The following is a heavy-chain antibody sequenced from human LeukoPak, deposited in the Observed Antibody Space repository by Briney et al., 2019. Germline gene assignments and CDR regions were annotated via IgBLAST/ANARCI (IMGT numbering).Heavy chain of an antibody. J-gene: IGHJ4*02. CDR2: IYYSGST. Sequence: SETLSLTCTVSGGSISSRSYYWGWIRQPPGKGPEWIGNIYYSGSTYYNPSLKSRVTISVDTSKNQFSLKLSSVTAADTAVFYCARHAIDGSGYYLDYFDYWGQGTLVTVSS. CDR3: ARHAIDGSGYYLDYFDY. CDR1: GGSISSRSYY. D-gene: IGHD3-22*01. V-gene: IGHV4-39*01.